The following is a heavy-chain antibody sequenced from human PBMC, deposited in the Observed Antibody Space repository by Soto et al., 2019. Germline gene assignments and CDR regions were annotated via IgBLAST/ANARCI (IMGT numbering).Heavy chain of an antibody. J-gene: IGHJ6*02. V-gene: IGHV4-59*01. CDR3: ARASIGVIEAAGLQVATDV. CDR1: GGSISSYY. CDR2: IYYSGST. Sequence: SETLSLTCTVSGGSISSYYWSWIRQPPGKGLEWIGYIYYSGSTNYNPSLKSRVTISVDTSKNQFSLKLSSVTAEDTAVYYCARASIGVIEAAGLQVATDVWGQATTLTVYS. D-gene: IGHD6-13*01.